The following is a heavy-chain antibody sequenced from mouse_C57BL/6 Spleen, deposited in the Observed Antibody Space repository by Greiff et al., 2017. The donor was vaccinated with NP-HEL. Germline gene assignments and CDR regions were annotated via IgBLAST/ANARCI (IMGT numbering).Heavy chain of an antibody. D-gene: IGHD2-4*01. J-gene: IGHJ3*01. Sequence: DVLLVESGGGLVKPGGSLKLSCAASGFTFSDYGMHWVRQAPEKGLEWVAYISSGSSTIYYADTVKGRFTISRDNAKNTLFLQMTSLRTEDTAMYYCERPGYYDYDSWCAYWGQGTLVTVSA. CDR1: GFTFSDYG. CDR3: ERPGYYDYDSWCAY. V-gene: IGHV5-17*01. CDR2: ISSGSSTI.